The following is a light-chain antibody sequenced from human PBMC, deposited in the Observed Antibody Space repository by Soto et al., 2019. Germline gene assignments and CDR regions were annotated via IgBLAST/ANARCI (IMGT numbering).Light chain of an antibody. CDR3: QQYSSSPRT. Sequence: EFVLTQSPGTLYLSPGDRATLSCRASQTISSGFLAWYQQKVGQAPRLLIYDASNRATGVPDRFSGSGSGTDFSLTISRLEPEDFAVYHCQQYSSSPRTFGQGTRLEIK. J-gene: IGKJ5*01. V-gene: IGKV3-20*01. CDR2: DAS. CDR1: QTISSGF.